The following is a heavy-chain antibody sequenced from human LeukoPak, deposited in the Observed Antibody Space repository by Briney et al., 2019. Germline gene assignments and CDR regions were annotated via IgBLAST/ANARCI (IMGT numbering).Heavy chain of an antibody. D-gene: IGHD6-19*01. CDR2: ISGSGGST. CDR1: GFTFGHYA. J-gene: IGHJ4*02. Sequence: GGSLRLSCAASGFTFGHYAVTWVRQAPGKGLEWVSAISGSGGSTYYADSVKGRFTISRDNSKNTLYLQMNSLRAEDTAVYYCAKEGVRAVAGTGLDYWGQGTLVTVSS. CDR3: AKEGVRAVAGTGLDY. V-gene: IGHV3-23*01.